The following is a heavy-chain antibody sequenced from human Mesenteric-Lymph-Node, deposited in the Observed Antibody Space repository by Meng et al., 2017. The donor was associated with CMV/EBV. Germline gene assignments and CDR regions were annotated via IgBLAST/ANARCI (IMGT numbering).Heavy chain of an antibody. V-gene: IGHV1-69*02. CDR3: VIVMPNTDFDH. CDR1: GTTFNSYT. Sequence: SCTASGTTFNSYTISWVRQAPGQGLEWMGRIIPILDIASYAHRFQGRVTFTADKSTSTAYMELSSLRSEDTAMYYCVIVMPNTDFDHWGQGTLVTVSS. CDR2: IIPILDIA. D-gene: IGHD2-21*01. J-gene: IGHJ4*02.